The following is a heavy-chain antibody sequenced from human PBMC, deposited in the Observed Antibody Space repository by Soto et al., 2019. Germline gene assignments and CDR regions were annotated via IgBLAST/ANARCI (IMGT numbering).Heavy chain of an antibody. Sequence: GESLKISCNASGYTFTNYRIGWVRQMPGKGLEWMGLIYPADSDTTYSPSFQGQVTISADKSISTAYLQWSSLKASDTAMYYCARLNGDYYDSSGYYYYYYGMDVWGQGTTVTVSS. J-gene: IGHJ6*02. CDR3: ARLNGDYYDSSGYYYYYYGMDV. V-gene: IGHV5-51*01. CDR1: GYTFTNYR. CDR2: IYPADSDT. D-gene: IGHD3-22*01.